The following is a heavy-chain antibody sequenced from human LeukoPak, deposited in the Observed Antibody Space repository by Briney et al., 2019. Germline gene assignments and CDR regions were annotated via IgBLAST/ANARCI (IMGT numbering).Heavy chain of an antibody. CDR3: ARISLYGSDTHGDYYYYMDV. J-gene: IGHJ6*03. D-gene: IGHD3-10*01. CDR2: INHSGST. Sequence: SETLSLTCAVYGGSFSGYYWSWIRQPPGQGLEWIGEINHSGSTNYNPSLKSRVTISEDTSKKQFSLKLSSVTAADTAVYYCARISLYGSDTHGDYYYYMDVWGKGTTVTISS. CDR1: GGSFSGYY. V-gene: IGHV4-34*01.